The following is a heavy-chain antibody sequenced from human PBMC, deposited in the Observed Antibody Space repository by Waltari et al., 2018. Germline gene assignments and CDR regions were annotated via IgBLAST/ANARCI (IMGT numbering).Heavy chain of an antibody. Sequence: EVQLVESGGGLVQPGRSLRLSCAASGFTFDDYAMHWVRHAPGKGLEWVSGISWNSGSIGYADSVKGRFTISRDNAKNSLYLQMNSLRAEDMALYYCAKSGYYYYGMDVWGQGTTVTVSS. CDR2: ISWNSGSI. CDR3: AKSGYYYYGMDV. CDR1: GFTFDDYA. D-gene: IGHD3-10*01. V-gene: IGHV3-9*03. J-gene: IGHJ6*02.